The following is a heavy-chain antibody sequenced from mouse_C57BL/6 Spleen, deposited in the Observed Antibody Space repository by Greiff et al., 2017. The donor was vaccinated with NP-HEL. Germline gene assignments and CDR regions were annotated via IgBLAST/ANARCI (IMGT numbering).Heavy chain of an antibody. Sequence: QVHVKQPGAELVKPGASVKMSCKASGYTFTSYWITWVKQRPGQGLEWIGDIYPGSGSTNYNEKFKSKATLTVDTSSSTAYMQLSSLTSEDSAVYYCARGGTTVVEDYAMDYWGQGTSVTVSS. V-gene: IGHV1-55*01. CDR2: IYPGSGST. J-gene: IGHJ4*01. CDR3: ARGGTTVVEDYAMDY. CDR1: GYTFTSYW. D-gene: IGHD1-1*01.